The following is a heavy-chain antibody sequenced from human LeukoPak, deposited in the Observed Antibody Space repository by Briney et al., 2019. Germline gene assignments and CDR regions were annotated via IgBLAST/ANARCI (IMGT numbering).Heavy chain of an antibody. J-gene: IGHJ4*02. CDR2: MNPNSGNT. CDR3: ARDLLVGAAADY. Sequence: ASVKVSCKASGYTFTSYDINWVRQATGQGLEWMGWMNPNSGNTGYAQKFQGRVTMTRNTSISTAYMELSSLRSEDTAVYYCARDLLVGAAADYRGQGTLVTVSS. D-gene: IGHD6-13*01. V-gene: IGHV1-8*01. CDR1: GYTFTSYD.